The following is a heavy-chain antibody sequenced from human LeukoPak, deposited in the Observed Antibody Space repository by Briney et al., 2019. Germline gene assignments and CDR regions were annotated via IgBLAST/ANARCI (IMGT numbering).Heavy chain of an antibody. V-gene: IGHV3-23*01. Sequence: GGSLRLSCAASGFTFSDYAMTWVRQAPGKGLEWVSTISGSGYSTYYLDSVKGRFTISRDNSRNTLSLQMDSLRAEDTAVYYCVMTAVPVLGNYNDMEVWGQGTTVTVSS. D-gene: IGHD3-16*01. CDR3: VMTAVPVLGNYNDMEV. J-gene: IGHJ6*02. CDR1: GFTFSDYA. CDR2: ISGSGYST.